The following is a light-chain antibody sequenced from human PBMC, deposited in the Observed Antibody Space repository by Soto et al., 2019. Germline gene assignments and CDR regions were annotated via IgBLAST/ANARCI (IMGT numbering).Light chain of an antibody. V-gene: IGKV1-39*01. CDR3: QQRSSWPLT. J-gene: IGKJ4*01. CDR2: AAS. CDR1: QNIATY. Sequence: DIQMTQSPSSLSASVGDRVTITCRASQNIATYLNWYQQKPGKAPKLLIYAASSLQSGVPSGFSGSGSGTDFTLTISSLEPEDFAVYFCQQRSSWPLTFGGGTMVEIK.